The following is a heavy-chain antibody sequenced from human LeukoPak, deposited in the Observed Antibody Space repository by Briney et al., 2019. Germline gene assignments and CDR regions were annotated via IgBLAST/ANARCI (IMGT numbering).Heavy chain of an antibody. CDR2: ISYDGTNK. CDR1: GFTFSGYA. V-gene: IGHV3-30-3*01. CDR3: ARDDLGRRVVPAGVLDH. D-gene: IGHD2-2*01. J-gene: IGHJ4*02. Sequence: GGSLRLSCAASGFTFSGYAMHWVRQAPGKGLEGVAVISYDGTNKFYADSVKGRFTISRDISKNTLDLEMNSLRAEDTAVYYCARDDLGRRVVPAGVLDHWGQGTLVTVSS.